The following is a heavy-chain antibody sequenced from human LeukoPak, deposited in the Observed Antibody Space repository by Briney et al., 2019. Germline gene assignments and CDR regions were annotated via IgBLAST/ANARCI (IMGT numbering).Heavy chain of an antibody. CDR3: ARHKFLVRGVISYMDV. D-gene: IGHD3-10*01. V-gene: IGHV4-61*02. CDR2: IYTSGST. J-gene: IGHJ6*03. CDR1: GGSISSGSYY. Sequence: PSETLSLTCTVSGGSISSGSYYWSWIRQPAGKGLEWIGRIYTSGSTNYNPSLMSRVTISVDTSKNQFSLKLSSVTAADTAVYYCARHKFLVRGVISYMDVWGKGTTVTISS.